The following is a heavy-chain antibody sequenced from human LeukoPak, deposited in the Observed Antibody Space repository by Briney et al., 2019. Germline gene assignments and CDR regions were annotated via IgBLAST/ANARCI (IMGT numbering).Heavy chain of an antibody. CDR1: GYSFTSYA. D-gene: IGHD6-19*01. Sequence: PRASVKVSCKASGYSFTSYAMHWVRQAPGQRLEWMGWINAGNGNTKYSQKFQGRVTITRDTSASTAYMELSSLRSEDTAAYYCASAHIRSRIAVADTGPEYFQHWGQGTLVTVSS. CDR2: INAGNGNT. V-gene: IGHV1-3*01. CDR3: ASAHIRSRIAVADTGPEYFQH. J-gene: IGHJ1*01.